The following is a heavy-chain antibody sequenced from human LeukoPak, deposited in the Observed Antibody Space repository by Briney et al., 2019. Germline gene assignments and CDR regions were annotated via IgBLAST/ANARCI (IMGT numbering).Heavy chain of an antibody. CDR1: GFTFSSYG. Sequence: GGSLRLSCAASGFTFSSYGMHWVRQAPGKGLGWVAVISYDGSNKYYADSVKGRFTISRDNSKNTLYLQMNSLRAEDTAVYYCAQERFLEWLLYYWGQGTLVTVSS. CDR3: AQERFLEWLLYY. D-gene: IGHD3-3*01. CDR2: ISYDGSNK. J-gene: IGHJ4*02. V-gene: IGHV3-30*18.